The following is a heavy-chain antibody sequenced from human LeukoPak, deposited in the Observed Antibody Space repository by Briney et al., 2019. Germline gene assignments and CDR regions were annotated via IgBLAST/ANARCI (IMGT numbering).Heavy chain of an antibody. CDR3: AKGHQLLSHYYYYYGMDV. CDR1: GFTFSSYG. J-gene: IGHJ6*02. D-gene: IGHD2-2*01. V-gene: IGHV3-30*18. CDR2: ISYDGSNK. Sequence: SGGSLRLSCAASGFTFSSYGMHWVRQAPGKGLEWVAVISYDGSNKYYADSVKGRFTISRDNSKNTLYLQMNSLRAEDTAAYYCAKGHQLLSHYYYYYGMDVWGQGTTVTVSS.